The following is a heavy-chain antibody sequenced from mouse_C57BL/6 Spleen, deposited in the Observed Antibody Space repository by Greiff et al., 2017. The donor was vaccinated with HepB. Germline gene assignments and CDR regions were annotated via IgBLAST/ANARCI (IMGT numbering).Heavy chain of an antibody. CDR1: GYAFSSSW. Sequence: VKLMESGPELVKPGASVKISCKASGYAFSSSWMNWVKQRPGKGLEWIGRIYPGDGDTNYNGKFKGKATLTADKSSSTAYMQLSSLTSEDSAVYFCAREGALGHFDYWGQGTTLTVSS. V-gene: IGHV1-82*01. CDR2: IYPGDGDT. J-gene: IGHJ2*01. CDR3: AREGALGHFDY. D-gene: IGHD4-1*01.